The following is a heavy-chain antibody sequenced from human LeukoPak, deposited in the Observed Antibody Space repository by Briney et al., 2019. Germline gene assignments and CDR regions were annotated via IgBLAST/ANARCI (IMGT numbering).Heavy chain of an antibody. J-gene: IGHJ4*02. V-gene: IGHV1-69*05. D-gene: IGHD4-17*01. CDR1: AGTFSSYA. CDR2: IIPIFGTA. CDR3: ARTIGWRGDYVIDY. Sequence: SVKVSCKASAGTFSSYAISWVRQAPGQGLEWMGGIIPIFGTANNAQKFQGRGPITTDESTSTAYMELSSLRSEDTAVYYCARTIGWRGDYVIDYWGQGTLVTVSS.